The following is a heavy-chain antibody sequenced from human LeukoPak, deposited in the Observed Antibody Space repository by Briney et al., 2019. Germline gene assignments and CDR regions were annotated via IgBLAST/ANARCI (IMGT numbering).Heavy chain of an antibody. D-gene: IGHD6-19*01. CDR3: ARDPGSSGWDY. V-gene: IGHV3-7*01. CDR2: IRHDESEI. Sequence: GGSLRLSCAASGFTFTNYWMSWVRQPPGKGLEWVANIRHDESEIYYVDSVKGRFTISRDNAKDSLFLQMNSLRAEDTAVYYCARDPGSSGWDYWGQGALVTVSS. CDR1: GFTFTNYW. J-gene: IGHJ4*02.